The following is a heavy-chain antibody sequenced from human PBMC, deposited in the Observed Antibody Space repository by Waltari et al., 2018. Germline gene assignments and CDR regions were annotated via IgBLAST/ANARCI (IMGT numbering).Heavy chain of an antibody. D-gene: IGHD3-10*01. CDR2: LYYTGRT. CDR3: ARRRAVTETTNWFDV. V-gene: IGHV4-39*01. CDR1: GGSISCGTDKFY. Sequence: QLQLHESGLRLVTSSETLSLNCTVSGGSISCGTDKFYWDWICQSPGRGPGWIGALYYTGRTYANPSRKSRVTIAGDTSKKQLSLTWTAVSATDAAVYYCARRRAVTETTNWFDVWGQGILVSVSS. J-gene: IGHJ5*02.